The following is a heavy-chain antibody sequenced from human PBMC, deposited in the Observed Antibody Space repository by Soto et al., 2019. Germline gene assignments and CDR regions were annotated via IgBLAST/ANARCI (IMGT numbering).Heavy chain of an antibody. Sequence: GESLKISCKGSGYSFTSYWISWVRQMPGKGLEWMGRIDPSDSYTNYSPSFQGHVTISADKSISTAYLQWSSLRALDTAMYYCARPDYYDSSGYYGSPCYYGIGVWGQGTTVTASS. J-gene: IGHJ6*02. CDR3: ARPDYYDSSGYYGSPCYYGIGV. V-gene: IGHV5-10-1*01. CDR2: IDPSDSYT. D-gene: IGHD3-22*01. CDR1: GYSFTSYW.